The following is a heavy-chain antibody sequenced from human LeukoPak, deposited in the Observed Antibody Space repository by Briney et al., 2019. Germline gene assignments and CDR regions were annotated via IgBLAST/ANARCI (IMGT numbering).Heavy chain of an antibody. Sequence: QSGGSLRLSCAASGFTFSFYSMNWVGQAPGKGLEWVSYISSSISNTHYADSVKGRFTLSRDNAKNSLYLQMNSLRDEDTAVYFCARESGWTVDYWGQGTLVTVSS. CDR3: ARESGWTVDY. CDR1: GFTFSFYS. CDR2: ISSSISNT. J-gene: IGHJ4*02. V-gene: IGHV3-48*02. D-gene: IGHD6-19*01.